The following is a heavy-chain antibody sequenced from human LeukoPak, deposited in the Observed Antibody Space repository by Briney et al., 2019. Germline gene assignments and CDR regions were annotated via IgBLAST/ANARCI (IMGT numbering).Heavy chain of an antibody. V-gene: IGHV1-69*13. CDR3: ARVGNSSSWYEGWFDP. CDR1: AGTFTSYA. Sequence: ASVTVSSKASAGTFTSYAISWVRQAPGQGLEWIGGIIPIFGTANYAQKFQGRVTITADESTSTAYMELSSLRSEDTAVYYCARVGNSSSWYEGWFDPWGQGTLVTVSS. D-gene: IGHD6-13*01. CDR2: IIPIFGTA. J-gene: IGHJ5*02.